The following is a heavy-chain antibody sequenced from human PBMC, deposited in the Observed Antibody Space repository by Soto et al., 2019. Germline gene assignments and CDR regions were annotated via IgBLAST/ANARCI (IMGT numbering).Heavy chain of an antibody. Sequence: QVQLQQSGPGLVKPSETLSLTCSVSGGSISGSYWNWFRQPAGKRPEWIGRIHAAGGTNYNPSLGSRVSMSVDTSRNQLSLKLSSVTAADTAVYYCARTGYSSGWYKAAFDIWGQGTMVTVSS. J-gene: IGHJ3*02. V-gene: IGHV4-4*07. CDR1: GGSISGSY. D-gene: IGHD6-19*01. CDR2: IHAAGGT. CDR3: ARTGYSSGWYKAAFDI.